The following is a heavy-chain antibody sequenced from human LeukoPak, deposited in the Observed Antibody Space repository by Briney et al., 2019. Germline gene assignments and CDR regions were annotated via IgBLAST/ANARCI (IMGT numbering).Heavy chain of an antibody. J-gene: IGHJ4*02. Sequence: GGSLRLSCAASGFTFSSYGMHWVRQAPGKGLEWVAVIWYDGSNKYYADSVKGRFTISRDNSKNTLYLQMNNLRAEDTAVYYCARDLYGWGSFPAENWGQGTLVTVSS. CDR3: ARDLYGWGSFPAEN. CDR2: IWYDGSNK. V-gene: IGHV3-33*01. D-gene: IGHD3-10*01. CDR1: GFTFSSYG.